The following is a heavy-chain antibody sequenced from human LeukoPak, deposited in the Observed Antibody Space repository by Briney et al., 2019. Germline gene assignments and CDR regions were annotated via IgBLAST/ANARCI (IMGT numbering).Heavy chain of an antibody. J-gene: IGHJ4*02. CDR1: GFTFSSYS. Sequence: GGSLRLSCAASGFTFSSYSMNWVRQAPGKGLEWVSYISSSGSTIYYADSVKGRFTISRDNAKNSLYLQMNSLRAEDTAVYYCARDYAGSYEGVDYWGQGTLVTVSS. V-gene: IGHV3-48*04. CDR2: ISSSGSTI. D-gene: IGHD3-10*01. CDR3: ARDYAGSYEGVDY.